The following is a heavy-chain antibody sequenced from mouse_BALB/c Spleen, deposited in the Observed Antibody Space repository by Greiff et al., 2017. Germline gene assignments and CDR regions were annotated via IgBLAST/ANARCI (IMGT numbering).Heavy chain of an antibody. Sequence: EVKLVESGGGLVKPGGSLKLSCAASGFTFSDYYMYWVRQTPEKRLEWVATISDGGSYTYYPDSVKGRFTISRDNAKNNLYLQMSSLKSEDTAMYYCARVEVRRRAMDYWGQGTSVTVSS. CDR1: GFTFSDYY. D-gene: IGHD2-14*01. V-gene: IGHV5-4*02. CDR3: ARVEVRRRAMDY. CDR2: ISDGGSYT. J-gene: IGHJ4*01.